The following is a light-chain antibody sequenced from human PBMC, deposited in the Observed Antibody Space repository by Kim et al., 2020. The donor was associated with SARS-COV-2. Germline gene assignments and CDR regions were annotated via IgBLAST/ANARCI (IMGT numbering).Light chain of an antibody. CDR3: SSYTSSSTWV. J-gene: IGLJ3*02. Sequence: QSALTPPASVSGTPGQSNTISGTGTSSDVGGHNYVCWYQQHPGKAPKLMIYDVSTRPSGVSNRFSGSKSGNTASLTISGLQAEDEADYYCSSYTSSSTWVFGGGTQLTVL. CDR2: DVS. CDR1: SSDVGGHNY. V-gene: IGLV2-14*03.